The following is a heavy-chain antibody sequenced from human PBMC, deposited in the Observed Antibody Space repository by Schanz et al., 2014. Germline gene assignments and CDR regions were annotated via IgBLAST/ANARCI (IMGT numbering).Heavy chain of an antibody. CDR3: ARGGFVDSTSFDS. Sequence: QVQLVQSGAEVKKPGASVKVSCKASGYTFTSYYMHWVRQAPGQGLEWMGIINPSSGTTRIAQNCQSRLAVTRDTSTSTVNMELSSLRSEDSAVYYCARGGFVDSTSFDSWGQGTLVTVSS. V-gene: IGHV1-46*03. CDR1: GYTFTSYY. J-gene: IGHJ4*02. CDR2: INPSSGTT. D-gene: IGHD2-2*01.